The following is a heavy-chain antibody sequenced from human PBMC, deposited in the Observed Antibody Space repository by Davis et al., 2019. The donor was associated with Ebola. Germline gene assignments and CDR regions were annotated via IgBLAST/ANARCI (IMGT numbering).Heavy chain of an antibody. J-gene: IGHJ4*02. V-gene: IGHV3-48*04. D-gene: IGHD1-14*01. Sequence: GESLKISCAASGFTFSSYSMNWVRQAPGKGLEWVSYISSSSSTIYYADSVKGRFTISRDNAKNPLYLQMNSLRAEDTAVYYCARGDNGGDFDYWGQGTLVTVSS. CDR3: ARGDNGGDFDY. CDR1: GFTFSSYS. CDR2: ISSSSSTI.